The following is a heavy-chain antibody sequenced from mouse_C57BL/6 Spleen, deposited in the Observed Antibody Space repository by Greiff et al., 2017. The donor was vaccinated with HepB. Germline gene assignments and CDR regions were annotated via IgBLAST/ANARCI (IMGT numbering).Heavy chain of an antibody. CDR1: GYSITSGYY. D-gene: IGHD1-1*01. CDR2: ISYDGSN. V-gene: IGHV3-6*01. CDR3: ARMIYYYGSDY. J-gene: IGHJ2*01. Sequence: EVKLQESGPGLVKPSQSLSLTCSVTGYSITSGYYWNWMRQFPGNKLEWMGYISYDGSNNYNPSLKNRIAITRDTSKNQFFLKLNSVTTEDTATYYCARMIYYYGSDYWGQGTTLTVSS.